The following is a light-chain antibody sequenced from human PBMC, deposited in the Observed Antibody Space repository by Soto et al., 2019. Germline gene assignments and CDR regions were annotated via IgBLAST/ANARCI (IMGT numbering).Light chain of an antibody. CDR2: DNN. V-gene: IGLV1-51*01. Sequence: QSVLTQPPSVSAAPGQKVTISCSGSSSNIGNEYVSWYQQLPGTAPKLLIYDNNQRPSGIPDRFSGSKSGTSATLGITGLQTGDEADYYCGTWDGSLSAVVFGVGTKLTVL. CDR3: GTWDGSLSAVV. CDR1: SSNIGNEY. J-gene: IGLJ2*01.